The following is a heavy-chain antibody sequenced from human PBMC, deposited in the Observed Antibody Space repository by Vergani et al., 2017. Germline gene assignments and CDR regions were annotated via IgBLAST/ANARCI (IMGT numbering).Heavy chain of an antibody. Sequence: EVQLVESGGGLVQPGGSLRLSCAASGFTFSSYWMSWVRQAPGKGLEWVANIKQDGSEKYYVDSVKGRFTISRDNAKNSLYLQMNSLRAEDTAVYYCAGDYKDYYYYXMDVWGKGTTVTVSS. V-gene: IGHV3-7*01. J-gene: IGHJ6*03. D-gene: IGHD1-14*01. CDR1: GFTFSSYW. CDR3: AGDYKDYYYYXMDV. CDR2: IKQDGSEK.